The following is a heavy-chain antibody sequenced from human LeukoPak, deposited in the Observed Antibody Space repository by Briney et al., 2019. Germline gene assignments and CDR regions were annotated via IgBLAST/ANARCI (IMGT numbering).Heavy chain of an antibody. V-gene: IGHV3-21*01. Sequence: GGSLRLSCAASGFTFSSYNMNWVRQAPGKGLEWVSWISIRNSDIYYADSLKGRFTISRDNAKNTLYLQMNSLRAEDTAVYYCAGSSGWLNAFDIWGQGTMVTVSS. J-gene: IGHJ3*02. CDR3: AGSSGWLNAFDI. D-gene: IGHD6-25*01. CDR2: ISIRNSDI. CDR1: GFTFSSYN.